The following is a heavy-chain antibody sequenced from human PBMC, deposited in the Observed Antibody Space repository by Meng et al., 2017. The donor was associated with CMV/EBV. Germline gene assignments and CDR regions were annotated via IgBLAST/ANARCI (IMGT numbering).Heavy chain of an antibody. Sequence: QRHASGLGLLNTAQTVSLPSTVLGGAISSIYYCWGWSPQPPGKWLEGIWIIYSSESTYYSPSLKRRVTISVDTSKNHFSLKLSSVTAADTAVYYCARGDYGDDPGYWGQGTLVTVSS. J-gene: IGHJ4*02. CDR1: GGAISSIYYC. D-gene: IGHD4-17*01. CDR2: IYSSEST. V-gene: IGHV4-39*07. CDR3: ARGDYGDDPGY.